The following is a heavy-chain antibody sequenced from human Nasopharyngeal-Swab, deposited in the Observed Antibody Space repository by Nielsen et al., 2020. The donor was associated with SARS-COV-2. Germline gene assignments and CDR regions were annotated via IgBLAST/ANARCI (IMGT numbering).Heavy chain of an antibody. J-gene: IGHJ6*02. Sequence: ASAKISSKASGYTFTNHFMHWVRQPPGQGLEGRGMINAGNGNTKYSQKSQVRVTITRDTTASTAYMELRSLRSEDTAVYYCASYYREGSGYFYCGMDVWGQGTTVTVSS. CDR2: INAGNGNT. CDR3: ASYYREGSGYFYCGMDV. V-gene: IGHV1-3*01. CDR1: GYTFTNHF. D-gene: IGHD3-22*01.